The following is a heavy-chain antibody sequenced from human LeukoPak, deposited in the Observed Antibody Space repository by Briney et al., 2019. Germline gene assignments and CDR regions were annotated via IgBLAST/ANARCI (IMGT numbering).Heavy chain of an antibody. Sequence: GSLRLSCAASGFTFITYWMSWVRQAPGEGLEWVANIRPDGSQKYYVDSARGRFTISRDNAKSSLYLQMSSLRPEDTATYYCARDFQPRYCSSSSCSPAWGQGTTVTVSS. V-gene: IGHV3-7*03. J-gene: IGHJ6*02. CDR2: IRPDGSQK. CDR1: GFTFITYW. CDR3: ARDFQPRYCSSSSCSPA. D-gene: IGHD2-2*01.